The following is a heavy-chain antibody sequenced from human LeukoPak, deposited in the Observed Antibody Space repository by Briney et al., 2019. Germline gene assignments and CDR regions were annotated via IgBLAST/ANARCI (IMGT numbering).Heavy chain of an antibody. V-gene: IGHV3-30*18. CDR3: AKTLGIVGTTIAAFDI. Sequence: PPGGSLRLSCAASGFTFGSYGMHWVRQAPGKGLEWVGVISHDGSNKYYVDSVKGRFTISRDYSKNTLYLQMNSLRADDTAVYYCAKTLGIVGTTIAAFDIWGQGTMVTVSS. D-gene: IGHD1-26*01. J-gene: IGHJ3*02. CDR2: ISHDGSNK. CDR1: GFTFGSYG.